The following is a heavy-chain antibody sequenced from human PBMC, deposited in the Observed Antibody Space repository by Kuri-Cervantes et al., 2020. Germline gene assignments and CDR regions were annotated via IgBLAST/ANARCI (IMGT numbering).Heavy chain of an antibody. D-gene: IGHD1-1*01. V-gene: IGHV4-38-2*01. CDR2: IYHSGST. J-gene: IGHJ4*02. CDR3: ARGSLERAY. Sequence: SETLSLTCAVSGYSISSGYYWGWIRQPPGKGLEWIGSIYHSGSTYYNPSLKSRVTISVDTSKNQFSLKLSSVTAADTAVYYCARGSLERAYWGRGTLVTVSS. CDR1: GYSISSGYY.